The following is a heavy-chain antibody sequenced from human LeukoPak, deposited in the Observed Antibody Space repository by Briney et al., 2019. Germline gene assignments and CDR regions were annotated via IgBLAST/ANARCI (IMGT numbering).Heavy chain of an antibody. CDR3: ARYYYDSSGYYYYYYGMDV. V-gene: IGHV4/OR15-8*01. J-gene: IGHJ6*02. CDR2: IHHDGRI. CDR1: GGSIDSTNW. Sequence: PSETLSLTCDVSGGSIDSTNWWNWVRQPPGKGLEWIGEIHHDGRINYNPSLKSRVTLSVDKSKNQFSLRLNSVTAADTAVYYCARYYYDSSGYYYYYYGMDVWGQGTTVTVSS. D-gene: IGHD3-22*01.